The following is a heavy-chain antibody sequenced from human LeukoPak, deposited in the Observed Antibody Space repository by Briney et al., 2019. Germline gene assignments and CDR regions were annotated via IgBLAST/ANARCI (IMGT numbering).Heavy chain of an antibody. CDR1: GFTFTSYA. D-gene: IGHD3-3*01. J-gene: IGHJ6*04. CDR2: ISGGGSST. V-gene: IGHV3-23*01. Sequence: PGGSLRLSCAASGFTFTSYAMSWVRRAPGKGLEWVSVISGGGSSTYYADSVKGRFTISRDNSKNTLYLQMNSLRGEDTAVYYCAKESGQLDVWGKGTTVTVSS. CDR3: AKESGQLDV.